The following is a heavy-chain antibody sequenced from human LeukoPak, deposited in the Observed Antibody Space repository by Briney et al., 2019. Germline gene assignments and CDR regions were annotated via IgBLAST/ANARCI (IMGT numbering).Heavy chain of an antibody. CDR2: MSGSGGST. V-gene: IGHV3-23*01. CDR3: ARRGYGSGSYYSDY. Sequence: GGSLRLSCAASGFTFSSYAMSWVRQAPGKGLEWVSAMSGSGGSTYYADSVKGRLTISRDNSKNTLYLQMNSLRAEDTGVYYCARRGYGSGSYYSDYWGQGTLVTVSS. J-gene: IGHJ4*02. CDR1: GFTFSSYA. D-gene: IGHD3-10*01.